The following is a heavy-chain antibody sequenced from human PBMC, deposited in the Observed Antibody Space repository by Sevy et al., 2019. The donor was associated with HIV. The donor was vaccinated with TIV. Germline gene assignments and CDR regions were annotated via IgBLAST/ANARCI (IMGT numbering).Heavy chain of an antibody. CDR3: ARSPPVVVVPGAPSWFDP. D-gene: IGHD2-2*01. Sequence: LTCAVHDGSFSGYYWNWIRQLPGKGLEWIGEINESGITYYNPSLKSRVTISVDTSKKQFSLKLNSVTAADTALYFCARSPPVVVVPGAPSWFDPWGQGTLVTVSS. V-gene: IGHV4-34*01. CDR1: DGSFSGYY. J-gene: IGHJ5*02. CDR2: INESGIT.